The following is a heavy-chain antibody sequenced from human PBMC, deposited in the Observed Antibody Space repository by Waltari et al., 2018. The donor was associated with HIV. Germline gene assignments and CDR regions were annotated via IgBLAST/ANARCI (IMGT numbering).Heavy chain of an antibody. D-gene: IGHD3-22*01. CDR3: AKDDSTGSSGDYPFDP. CDR1: GFTFSSYA. J-gene: IGHJ5*02. Sequence: EVQLVESGGGLVQPGGSLRLSCAASGFTFSSYAMSWVRQAPGKGLEWVSTISPGGDSPYCADSVEGRFTISRDNSKNTLYLQTKSLTAEDTAVYYSAKDDSTGSSGDYPFDPWGQGTLVTVSS. V-gene: IGHV3-23*04. CDR2: ISPGGDSP.